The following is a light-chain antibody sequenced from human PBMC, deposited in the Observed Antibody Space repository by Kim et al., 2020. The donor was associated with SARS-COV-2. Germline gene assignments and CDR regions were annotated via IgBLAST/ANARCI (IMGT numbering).Light chain of an antibody. CDR1: SSNIGNNY. V-gene: IGLV1-51*01. CDR2: DNN. Sequence: QSVLTQPPSVSAAPGQKVTISCSGSSSNIGNNYVSWYQQLPGAAPKLLIYDNNERPSGIPDRFSGSKSGTSATLGITGLQTGDEADYYCGSWDSSLSAGYVFGTGTKGTVL. CDR3: GSWDSSLSAGYV. J-gene: IGLJ1*01.